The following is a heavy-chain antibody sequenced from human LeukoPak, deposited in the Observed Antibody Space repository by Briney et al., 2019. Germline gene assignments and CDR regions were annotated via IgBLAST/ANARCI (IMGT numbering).Heavy chain of an antibody. Sequence: GGSLRLSCAAPGFTFSSYWMNWVRQAPGKGLEWVANIKKDGSGKYYVDSVKGRVTISRDNAKNSLYLQMNSLRAEDTAVYYCARDIAAPGFAFYIWGQLIIVTVSS. CDR2: IKKDGSGK. CDR3: ARDIAAPGFAFYI. CDR1: GFTFSSYW. V-gene: IGHV3-7*04. D-gene: IGHD6-6*01. J-gene: IGHJ3*02.